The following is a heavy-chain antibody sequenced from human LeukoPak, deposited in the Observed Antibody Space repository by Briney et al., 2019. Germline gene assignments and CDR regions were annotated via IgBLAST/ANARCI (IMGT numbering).Heavy chain of an antibody. J-gene: IGHJ4*02. CDR2: IYHSGST. CDR1: GDSIRSGTNN. D-gene: IGHD3-3*01. Sequence: SETLSLTCAVSGDSIRSGTNNWSWIRQPPGKGLEWIGYIYHSGSTYYNPSLQSRVTISVDTSKSQFSLELSSVTAADTAVYYCARTQDFWSGYFDYWGQGILVTVSS. V-gene: IGHV4-30-2*01. CDR3: ARTQDFWSGYFDY.